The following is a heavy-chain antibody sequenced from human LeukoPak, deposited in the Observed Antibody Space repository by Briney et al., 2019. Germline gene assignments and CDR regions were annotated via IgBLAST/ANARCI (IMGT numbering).Heavy chain of an antibody. CDR1: GFSFSSYA. V-gene: IGHV3-23*01. J-gene: IGHJ4*02. Sequence: GGSLRLSCAAPGFSFSSYAMHWVRQAPGKGLERVTAISASGGNTYYADSVKGRFTISRDNGKDTLYLQMNSLRDEDTALYYCPKERASRLPIDYWGQGTLVTVSS. CDR3: PKERASRLPIDY. CDR2: ISASGGNT. D-gene: IGHD6-25*01.